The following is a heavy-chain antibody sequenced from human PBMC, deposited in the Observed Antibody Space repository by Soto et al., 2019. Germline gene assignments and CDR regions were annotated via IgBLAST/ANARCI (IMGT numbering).Heavy chain of an antibody. CDR2: ISYDGSNI. CDR1: GFTFSSYG. V-gene: IGHV3-30*18. D-gene: IGHD3-16*01. J-gene: IGHJ6*02. CDR3: AKDSFFWGSGRDLNGLDV. Sequence: QVQLVESGGGVVQPGRSLRLSCAASGFTFSSYGMYWVRQAPGKGLEWVAVISYDGSNIYYADSVKGRFTISRDNSKNTLYLQMNSLRAEDTAVYYWAKDSFFWGSGRDLNGLDVWGQGTTVTVSS.